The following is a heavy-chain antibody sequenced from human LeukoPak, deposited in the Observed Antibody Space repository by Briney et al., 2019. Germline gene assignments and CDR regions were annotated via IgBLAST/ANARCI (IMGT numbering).Heavy chain of an antibody. CDR3: ARGRRRGEVASVSYYFFGMDV. CDR2: ISGSGIST. CDR1: GFPFSKYT. V-gene: IGHV3-23*01. J-gene: IGHJ6*02. D-gene: IGHD3-16*01. Sequence: GGSLRLSCAASGFPFSKYTMNWVRRAPGKGLEWVSAISGSGISTYYADSVKGRFTISRDNSKNTLYLQMNCLRAEETALYYCARGRRRGEVASVSYYFFGMDVWGQGTTVTV.